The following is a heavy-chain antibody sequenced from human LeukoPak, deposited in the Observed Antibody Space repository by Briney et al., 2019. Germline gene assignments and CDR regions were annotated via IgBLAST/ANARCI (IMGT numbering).Heavy chain of an antibody. D-gene: IGHD2-2*01. Sequence: GGSLRLSCAASGFTFSDYYMSWIRQAPGKGLEWVLYISSSGSTIYYADSVKGRFTISRDNAKNSLYLQMNSLRAEDTAVYYCARVTSGELPAASFDYWGQGTLVTVSS. V-gene: IGHV3-11*04. J-gene: IGHJ4*02. CDR2: ISSSGSTI. CDR3: ARVTSGELPAASFDY. CDR1: GFTFSDYY.